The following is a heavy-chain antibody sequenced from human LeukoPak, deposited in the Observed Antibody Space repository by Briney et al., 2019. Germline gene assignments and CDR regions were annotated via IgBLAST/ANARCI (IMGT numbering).Heavy chain of an antibody. V-gene: IGHV3-13*01. Sequence: SGGSLRLSCAGSGLSFSSYDMLWVRQATGKGLEWVSAIGSGGDAYYAGSVKGRSTISRESAKNSFYLQMNSLSAGDTAVYFCARAVAGTDEIDSWGQGTLVTVSS. CDR3: ARAVAGTDEIDS. CDR1: GLSFSSYD. J-gene: IGHJ4*02. CDR2: IGSGGDA. D-gene: IGHD6-19*01.